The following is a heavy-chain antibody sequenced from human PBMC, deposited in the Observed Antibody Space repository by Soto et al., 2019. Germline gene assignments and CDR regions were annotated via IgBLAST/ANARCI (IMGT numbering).Heavy chain of an antibody. CDR2: IIPIFSSR. CDR3: ARGDTYLGV. D-gene: IGHD3-16*01. CDR1: RDTFNKYA. V-gene: IGHV1-69*01. J-gene: IGHJ6*03. Sequence: QVQLVKYGAEVKKPGSSVKVSCKTSRDTFNKYAFNWVRQAPGQGLEWMGWIIPIFSSRNYAEKFQGRVTITADDSTSTAYMELRSLRFEDKAVYYGARGDTYLGVWGKGTTGTVSS.